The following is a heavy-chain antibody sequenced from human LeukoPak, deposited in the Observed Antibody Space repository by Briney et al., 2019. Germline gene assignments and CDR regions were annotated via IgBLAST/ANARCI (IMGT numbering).Heavy chain of an antibody. D-gene: IGHD2-2*01. J-gene: IGHJ4*02. Sequence: ASVKVSCKASGYTFTSYGISWVRQAPGQGLEWMGWISAYNGNTNYAQKLQGRVTMTTDTSTSTAYMELRSLRSDDTAVYYCARDPHIVVVPAAMPEFDYWGQGTLVCVSS. CDR1: GYTFTSYG. V-gene: IGHV1-18*04. CDR3: ARDPHIVVVPAAMPEFDY. CDR2: ISAYNGNT.